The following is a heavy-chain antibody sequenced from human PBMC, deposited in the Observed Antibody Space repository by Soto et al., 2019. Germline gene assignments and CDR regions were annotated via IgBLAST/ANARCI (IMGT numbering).Heavy chain of an antibody. CDR2: ISGSGTST. Sequence: GGSLRLSCAGSGFIFSNHAMTWVRQAPGKGLEWVSAISGSGTSTYYPDSVKGRFTISRDNSKNTLYLQMNSLRAEDTAVYYCAKDRHSSGYYDYWGQGTLVTVSS. CDR1: GFIFSNHA. D-gene: IGHD3-22*01. V-gene: IGHV3-23*01. CDR3: AKDRHSSGYYDY. J-gene: IGHJ4*02.